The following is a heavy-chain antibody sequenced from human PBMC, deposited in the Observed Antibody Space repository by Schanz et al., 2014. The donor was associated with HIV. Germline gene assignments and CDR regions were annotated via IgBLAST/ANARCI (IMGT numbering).Heavy chain of an antibody. CDR2: ISYDGSKK. J-gene: IGHJ4*02. V-gene: IGHV3-30*18. CDR1: GFTFSSYG. D-gene: IGHD3-3*01. CDR3: GKDGSRKVRFLEGPGYYLDH. Sequence: QVQLVESGGGVVQPGWSLRLSCVASGFTFSSYGMHWVRQSPGKGLECMAVISYDGSKKYYADSVKGRFTISRDNSKNTLFVELNSLRPEDTAVYYCGKDGSRKVRFLEGPGYYLDHWGQGALVTVSS.